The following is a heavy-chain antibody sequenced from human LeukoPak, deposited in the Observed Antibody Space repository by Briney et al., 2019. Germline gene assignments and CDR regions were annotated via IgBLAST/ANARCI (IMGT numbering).Heavy chain of an antibody. Sequence: GGSLRLSCAASGFSLSRYWMHWVRQVPGKGLVWVSHINSDEATTTYADAVKGRFTISADKAKNTLYLQMNSLKAEDTAVYYCARDLIVGVSTLGFDLWGQGAMVTVSS. J-gene: IGHJ3*01. CDR3: ARDLIVGVSTLGFDL. CDR1: GFSLSRYW. CDR2: INSDEATT. D-gene: IGHD1-26*01. V-gene: IGHV3-74*01.